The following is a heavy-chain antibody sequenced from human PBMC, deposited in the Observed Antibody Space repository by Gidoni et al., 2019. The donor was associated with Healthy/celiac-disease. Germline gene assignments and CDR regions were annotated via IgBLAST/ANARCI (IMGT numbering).Heavy chain of an antibody. J-gene: IGHJ5*02. CDR3: ARETPGDGVVVVVAATPGWFDP. D-gene: IGHD2-15*01. CDR2: IKQDGSEK. V-gene: IGHV3-7*03. Sequence: EVQLVESGGGLVQPGGSLRLSCAASGFTFSSYWMSWVRQAPGKGLEWVANIKQDGSEKYYVDSVKGRFTISRDNAKNSLYLQMNSLRAEDTAVYYCARETPGDGVVVVVAATPGWFDPWGQGTLVTVSS. CDR1: GFTFSSYW.